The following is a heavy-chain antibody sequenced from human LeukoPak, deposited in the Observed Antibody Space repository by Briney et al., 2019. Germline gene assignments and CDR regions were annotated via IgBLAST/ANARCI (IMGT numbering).Heavy chain of an antibody. CDR2: ISGSGGST. Sequence: GGSLRLSCAASGFTFDDYGMSWVRQAPGKGLEWVSAISGSGGSTYYADSVKGRFTISRDNSKNTLYLQMNSLRAEDTAVYYCAKDVALWFMGAFDIWGQGTMVTVSS. CDR1: GFTFDDYG. V-gene: IGHV3-23*01. D-gene: IGHD3-10*01. CDR3: AKDVALWFMGAFDI. J-gene: IGHJ3*02.